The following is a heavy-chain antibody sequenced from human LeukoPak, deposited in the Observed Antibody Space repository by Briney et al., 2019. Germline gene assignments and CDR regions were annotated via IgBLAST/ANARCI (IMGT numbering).Heavy chain of an antibody. Sequence: GGSLRLSCAASGFTFSSYAMSWVRQAPGKGLEWVSAISGSGGSTYYADSVKGRFTISRDNSKNTLYLQMTSLRAEDTAVYYCAKNLDLVVVITTIDYWGQGTLVTVSS. CDR1: GFTFSSYA. CDR3: AKNLDLVVVITTIDY. V-gene: IGHV3-23*01. D-gene: IGHD3-22*01. J-gene: IGHJ4*02. CDR2: ISGSGGST.